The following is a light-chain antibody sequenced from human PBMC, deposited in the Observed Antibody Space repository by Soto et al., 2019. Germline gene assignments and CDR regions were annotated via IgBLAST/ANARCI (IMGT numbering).Light chain of an antibody. V-gene: IGLV2-23*02. Sequence: QSALTQPASVSGSPGQSITISCTGTSSDVGSYNLVSWYQQHPGKAPKLMIYEVSKRASGVSNRFSGSKSGNTASLTIAGLQAEDEAYYYCCSYAGSSTYVVFGGGTKLTVL. CDR1: SSDVGSYNL. CDR3: CSYAGSSTYVV. CDR2: EVS. J-gene: IGLJ2*01.